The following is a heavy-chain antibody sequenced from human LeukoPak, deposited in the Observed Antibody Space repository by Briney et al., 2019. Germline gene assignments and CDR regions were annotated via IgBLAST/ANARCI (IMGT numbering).Heavy chain of an antibody. CDR2: IYYSGST. D-gene: IGHD6-6*01. V-gene: IGHV4-39*07. CDR1: GGSISSNSYY. Sequence: PSETLSLTCTVSGGSISSNSYYWGWIRQPPGKGLEWIGSIYYSGSTYYNPSLKGRVTISVDTSKNQFSLKLSSVTAADTAVYYCARVRIAARQIFGWFDPWGQGTLVTVSS. J-gene: IGHJ5*02. CDR3: ARVRIAARQIFGWFDP.